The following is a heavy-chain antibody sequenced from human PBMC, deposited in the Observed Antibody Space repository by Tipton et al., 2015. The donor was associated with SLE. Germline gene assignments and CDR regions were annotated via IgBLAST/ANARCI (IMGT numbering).Heavy chain of an antibody. J-gene: IGHJ5*02. CDR2: IKSSSGST. CDR1: GYTFTNYY. D-gene: IGHD3-10*01. V-gene: IGHV1-46*01. Sequence: QSGAEVKKPGASVSVSCKASGYTFTNYYVHWVRQAPGQGPEWMGVIKSSSGSTRFSQKFQDRLTMTRDMSTSTVYMELSSLRSEDTAVYYCARDSGVQVVSGWFDPWGQGTLVTVSS. CDR3: ARDSGVQVVSGWFDP.